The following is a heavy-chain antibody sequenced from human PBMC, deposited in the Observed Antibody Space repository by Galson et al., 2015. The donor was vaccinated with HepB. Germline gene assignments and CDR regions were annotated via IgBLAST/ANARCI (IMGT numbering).Heavy chain of an antibody. J-gene: IGHJ4*02. CDR3: TTGLRYYYGSGSYLRADY. CDR2: IKSKTDGGTT. CDR1: GFIFSNAW. Sequence: SLRLSCAASGFIFSNAWMSWVRQAPGKGLEWVGRIKSKTDGGTTDYAAPVKGRFTISRDDSKNTLYLQMNSLKTEDTAVYYCTTGLRYYYGSGSYLRADYWGQGTLVTVSS. V-gene: IGHV3-15*01. D-gene: IGHD3-10*01.